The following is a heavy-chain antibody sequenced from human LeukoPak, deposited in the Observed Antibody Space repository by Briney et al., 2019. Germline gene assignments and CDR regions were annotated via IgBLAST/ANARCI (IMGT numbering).Heavy chain of an antibody. CDR3: ARDGRDGYNLGY. V-gene: IGHV4-59*12. CDR2: IYYSGST. J-gene: IGHJ4*02. CDR1: GGSISSYY. D-gene: IGHD5-24*01. Sequence: NPSETLSLTCTVSGGSISSYYWSWIRQPPGKGLEWIGYIYYSGSTNYNPSLKSRVTISVDTSNNQFSLKLTSMTAADTAVYYCARDGRDGYNLGYWGQGTLVTVSS.